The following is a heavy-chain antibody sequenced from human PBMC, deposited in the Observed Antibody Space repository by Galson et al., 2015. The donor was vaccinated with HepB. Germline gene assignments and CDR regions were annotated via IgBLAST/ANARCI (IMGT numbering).Heavy chain of an antibody. D-gene: IGHD2-8*02. Sequence: SLRLSCAASGFTFTTYWMSWVRQAPGKGLEWVANIKQDGSEKFYVDSVKGRFTISRDNAKNSLYLQMNSLRAEDTAVYYCARIEWCTVGICWFFDLWGRGTLVTVSS. CDR1: GFTFTTYW. CDR2: IKQDGSEK. V-gene: IGHV3-7*03. J-gene: IGHJ2*01. CDR3: ARIEWCTVGICWFFDL.